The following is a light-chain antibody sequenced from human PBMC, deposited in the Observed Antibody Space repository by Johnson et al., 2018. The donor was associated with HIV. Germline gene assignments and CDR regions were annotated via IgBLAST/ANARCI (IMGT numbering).Light chain of an antibody. Sequence: HSVLTQPPSVSAAPGQKVTISCSGSSSTIGKNYVSWYQVLPGTAPKLLIYENNKRPSGIPDRFSGSKSGTSATLGIAGLQTGDEADYYCGTWNNSLSANYVFGTGTRVTVL. V-gene: IGLV1-51*02. CDR2: ENN. CDR1: SSTIGKNY. CDR3: GTWNNSLSANYV. J-gene: IGLJ1*01.